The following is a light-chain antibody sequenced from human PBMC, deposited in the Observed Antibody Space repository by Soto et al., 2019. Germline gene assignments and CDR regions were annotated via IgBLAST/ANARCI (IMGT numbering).Light chain of an antibody. Sequence: QSALTQPAPVSGSPGQSITISCTGASSDVGGSNYVSWYHQNPGKAPKLLIYDVSNRPSGVYNRFSGSKSGNTSSLTIFGLQAGDEADYYCGSYLSSSTLYVFGTGTKLTVL. CDR2: DVS. CDR1: SSDVGGSNY. J-gene: IGLJ1*01. CDR3: GSYLSSSTLYV. V-gene: IGLV2-14*03.